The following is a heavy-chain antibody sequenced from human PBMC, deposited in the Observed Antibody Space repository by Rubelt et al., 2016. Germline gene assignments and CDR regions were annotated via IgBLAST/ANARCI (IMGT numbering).Heavy chain of an antibody. Sequence: TLSLTCTVSGGSISSGGYYWSWIRQHPGKGLEWIGYIYYSGSTYYNPSLKSRVTISVDTSKNQFSLKLSSVTAADTAVYYCSKEVQASYYEILTGLNHYFDYWGQGTLVTVSS. V-gene: IGHV4-31*03. CDR3: SKEVQASYYEILTGLNHYFDY. CDR2: IYYSGST. J-gene: IGHJ4*02. CDR1: GGSISSGGYY. D-gene: IGHD3-9*01.